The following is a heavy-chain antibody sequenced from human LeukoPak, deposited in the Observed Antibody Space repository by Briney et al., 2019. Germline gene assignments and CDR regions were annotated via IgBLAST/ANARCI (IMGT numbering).Heavy chain of an antibody. CDR1: GYSFTAFY. V-gene: IGHV1-2*02. CDR3: ARDGEYGTGSYYRGSFDY. D-gene: IGHD3-10*01. Sequence: ASVKVSGKSSGYSFTAFYIHWVRQAPGQGLEWMGSIHPRSGGTRYAQKLQVRVTLARDTSITTVYMDLSSLRSDDTAVHYCARDGEYGTGSYYRGSFDYWGQGILVTVSS. J-gene: IGHJ4*02. CDR2: IHPRSGGT.